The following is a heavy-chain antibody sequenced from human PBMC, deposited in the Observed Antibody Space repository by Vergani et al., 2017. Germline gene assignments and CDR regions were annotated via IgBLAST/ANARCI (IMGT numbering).Heavy chain of an antibody. V-gene: IGHV1-18*04. CDR1: GYTFRNYG. Sequence: QVQLVQSGAEVKKPGASVKVSCEGSGYTFRNYGISWVRQAPGEGLEWLGWSSVYNVETKFAQKFQGRVTLTRDTSTDTAYMEMGSLRSDDTAVYYCARDRGNSEDYNVGYWGQGTLVHVSS. CDR3: ARDRGNSEDYNVGY. CDR2: SSVYNVET. D-gene: IGHD1-1*01. J-gene: IGHJ4*02.